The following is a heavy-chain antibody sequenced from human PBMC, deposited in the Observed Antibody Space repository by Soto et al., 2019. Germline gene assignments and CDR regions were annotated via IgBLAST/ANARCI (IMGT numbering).Heavy chain of an antibody. V-gene: IGHV3-33*01. CDR2: IWYDGSNK. Sequence: PGGSLRLSYAASGVTFSSYGIHWVRQAPGKGLEWVAVIWYDGSNKYYADSVKGRFTISRDNSKNTLYLQMNSLRAEDTAVYYYARDYDFWSGSHFDYWGQGTLVTVSS. CDR3: ARDYDFWSGSHFDY. J-gene: IGHJ4*02. D-gene: IGHD3-3*01. CDR1: GVTFSSYG.